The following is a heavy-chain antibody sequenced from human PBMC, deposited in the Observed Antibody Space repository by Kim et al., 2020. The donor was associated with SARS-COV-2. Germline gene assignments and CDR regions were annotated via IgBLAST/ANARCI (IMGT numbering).Heavy chain of an antibody. CDR2: SHYSGST. D-gene: IGHD5-18*01. V-gene: IGHV4-39*01. Sequence: SETLSLTCTVSDGSINTNTYYWGWVRQPPGSSLEWIGSSHYSGSTFYNPSLKTRVTISIDTSKGQFTLKVHSVTAADTAVYYCARQSSYGFIWFDPWGQGVLLTVSS. CDR1: DGSINTNTYY. CDR3: ARQSSYGFIWFDP. J-gene: IGHJ5*02.